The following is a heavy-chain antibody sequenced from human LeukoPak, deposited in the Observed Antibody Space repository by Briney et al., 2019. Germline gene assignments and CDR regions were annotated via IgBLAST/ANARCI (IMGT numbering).Heavy chain of an antibody. CDR3: ARQSITMIRGVGVFDY. V-gene: IGHV4-59*08. Sequence: SETLSLTCTVSGGSISSYYWSWVRQPPGKGLEWIGYIYYSGSTNYNASLKSRVIISVDTSNNQFSQKLIYMPAADTAVYYYARQSITMIRGVGVFDYWGQGTLVTVSS. CDR1: GGSISSYY. D-gene: IGHD3-10*01. J-gene: IGHJ4*02. CDR2: IYYSGST.